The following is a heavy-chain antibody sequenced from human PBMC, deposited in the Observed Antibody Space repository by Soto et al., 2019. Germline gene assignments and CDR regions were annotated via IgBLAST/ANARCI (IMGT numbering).Heavy chain of an antibody. CDR3: AREFAY. CDR2: IYNSGST. V-gene: IGHV4-61*01. Sequence: TSETLSLTCTISGGSVSSRTYYWNWIRQPPGKGLEWIGLIYNSGSTNYNPSLKSRVTISVDRSKTQFSLTLNSVTAADTAVYYCAREFAYWGQGILVTVSS. CDR1: GGSVSSRTYY. J-gene: IGHJ4*02.